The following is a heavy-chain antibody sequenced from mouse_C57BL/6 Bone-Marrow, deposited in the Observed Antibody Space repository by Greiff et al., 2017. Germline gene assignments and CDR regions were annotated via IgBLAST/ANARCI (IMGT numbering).Heavy chain of an antibody. CDR2: IYPYNGVS. V-gene: IGHV1-31*01. CDR3: ASVYDYVWYFDV. CDR1: GYSFTGYY. J-gene: IGHJ1*03. D-gene: IGHD2-4*01. Sequence: EVQLQQSGPELVKPGASVKISCTASGYSFTGYYMHWVKQSHGNILDWIGYIYPYNGVSSYNQKFKGKATLTVDKSSSTAYMERRSLTSEDSAVYYCASVYDYVWYFDVWGTGTTVTVSS.